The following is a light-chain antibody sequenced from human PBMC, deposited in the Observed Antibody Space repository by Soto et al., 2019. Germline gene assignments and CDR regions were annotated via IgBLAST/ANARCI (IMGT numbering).Light chain of an antibody. V-gene: IGLV2-23*02. CDR1: SDIGNYNL. J-gene: IGLJ1*01. CDR2: EVT. CDR3: ASYAGSRTYV. Sequence: QSVVTQPASVSGSPGQSVSISCYGSDIGNYNLVSWYQHLPGRAPKLLIFEVTMRPSGISDRFSGSKSASTASLTISGLQAEDEGDYYCASYAGSRTYVFGSGTKVTVL.